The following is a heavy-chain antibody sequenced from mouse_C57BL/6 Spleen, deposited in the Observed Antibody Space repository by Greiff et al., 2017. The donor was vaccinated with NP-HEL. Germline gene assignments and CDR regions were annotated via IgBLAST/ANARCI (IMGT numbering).Heavy chain of an antibody. J-gene: IGHJ3*01. CDR3: AREGGYYDYLAWFAY. Sequence: VQLLQSGPGLVKPSQSLSLTCSVTGYSITSGYYWNWIRQFPGNKLEWMGYISYDGSNNYNPSLKNRISITRDTSKNQFFLKLNSVTTEDTATYYCAREGGYYDYLAWFAYWGQGTLVTVSA. D-gene: IGHD2-4*01. CDR1: GYSITSGYY. CDR2: ISYDGSN. V-gene: IGHV3-6*01.